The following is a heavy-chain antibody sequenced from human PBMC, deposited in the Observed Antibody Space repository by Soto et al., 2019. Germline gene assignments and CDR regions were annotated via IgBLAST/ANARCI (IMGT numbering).Heavy chain of an antibody. CDR2: IYYSGST. D-gene: IGHD1-26*01. J-gene: IGHJ5*02. V-gene: IGHV4-31*03. Sequence: PSETLSLTCTVSGGSISSGGYYWSWIRQHPGKGLEWIGYIYYSGSTYYNPSLKSRVTISVDTSKNQFSLKLSSVTAADTAVYYCARVREPRRDWFDPWGQGTLVTVSS. CDR1: GGSISSGGYY. CDR3: ARVREPRRDWFDP.